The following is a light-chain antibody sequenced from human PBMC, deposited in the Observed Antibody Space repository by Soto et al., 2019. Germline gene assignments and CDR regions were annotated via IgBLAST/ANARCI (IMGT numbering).Light chain of an antibody. Sequence: QCVLTQPASAYGSPGQSVTISCTGTSSDVGGYNYVSWYQQHPGKAPKLMIYEVSKRPSGVPDRFSGSKSGNTASLTVSGLQAEDEADYYCSSYAGSNNRYVFGTGTKVTVL. V-gene: IGLV2-8*01. J-gene: IGLJ1*01. CDR2: EVS. CDR3: SSYAGSNNRYV. CDR1: SSDVGGYNY.